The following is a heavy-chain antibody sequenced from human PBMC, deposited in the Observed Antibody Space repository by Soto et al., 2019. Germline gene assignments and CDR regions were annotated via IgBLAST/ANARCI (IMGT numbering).Heavy chain of an antibody. V-gene: IGHV4-4*07. CDR2: IYATGTT. CDR1: GASISGFY. Sequence: SETLSLTCTVSGASISGFYWSWIRKSAGKGLEWIGRIYATGTTDYNPSLKSRVMTSVDTSKKQFSLKLRSVTAADTAVYYCVRDGTKTLRDWFDPWGQGISVTVSS. J-gene: IGHJ5*02. D-gene: IGHD1-1*01. CDR3: VRDGTKTLRDWFDP.